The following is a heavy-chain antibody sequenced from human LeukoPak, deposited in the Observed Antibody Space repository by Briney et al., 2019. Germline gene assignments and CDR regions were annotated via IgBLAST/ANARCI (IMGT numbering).Heavy chain of an antibody. CDR1: GGSMSSYY. D-gene: IGHD2-15*01. CDR2: IYDSGST. Sequence: SETLSLTCIVSGGSMSSYYGSWIRRPPGKGLEWIGYIYDSGSTNYNPSLKSRVTISVDTTKNHFSLKLSSGTAADTALYYCARSPYCSGGRCYSGGSWFDPWGQGTLVTVSS. CDR3: ARSPYCSGGRCYSGGSWFDP. V-gene: IGHV4-59*08. J-gene: IGHJ5*02.